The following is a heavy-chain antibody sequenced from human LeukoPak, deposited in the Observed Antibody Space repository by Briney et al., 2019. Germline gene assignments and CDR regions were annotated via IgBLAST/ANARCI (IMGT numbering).Heavy chain of an antibody. Sequence: SETLSLTCTVSGGSISSSSYYWGWIRQPPGKGLEWIGSIYYSGSTYYNPSLKSRVTISVDTSKNQFSLKLSSVTAADTAVYYCARLGAVRGANPPRWFDPWGQGTLVTVSS. CDR1: GGSISSSSYY. V-gene: IGHV4-39*01. D-gene: IGHD3-10*01. J-gene: IGHJ5*02. CDR3: ARLGAVRGANPPRWFDP. CDR2: IYYSGST.